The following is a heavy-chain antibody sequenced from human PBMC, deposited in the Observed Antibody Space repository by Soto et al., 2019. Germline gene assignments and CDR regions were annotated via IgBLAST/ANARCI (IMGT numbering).Heavy chain of an antibody. Sequence: QMQLVQSGPEVRKPGTSVKVSCKASGLTFSSSAVQWVRQARGQRLEWIGWIVVGSGSTKYAQKFQERVTITMDMSTSTAYMELSSLRSEDTAVYYCAAPPNRDAYNYGYWGQGTLVTVSS. CDR3: AAPPNRDAYNYGY. CDR2: IVVGSGST. CDR1: GLTFSSSA. J-gene: IGHJ4*02. D-gene: IGHD5-12*01. V-gene: IGHV1-58*01.